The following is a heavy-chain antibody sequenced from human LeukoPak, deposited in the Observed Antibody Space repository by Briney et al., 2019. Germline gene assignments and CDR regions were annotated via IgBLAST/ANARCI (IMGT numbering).Heavy chain of an antibody. V-gene: IGHV3-23*01. CDR2: ISGSGGDT. Sequence: GGSLRLSCAASEFTFSNYAMSWVRQAPGKGLECVSAISGSGGDTYYADSVKGRSTISRDNSKNTLYLQMNSLRADDTAVYYCAKDRYFDWLFRMLDYWGQGTLVTVSS. CDR3: AKDRYFDWLFRMLDY. J-gene: IGHJ4*02. CDR1: EFTFSNYA. D-gene: IGHD3-9*01.